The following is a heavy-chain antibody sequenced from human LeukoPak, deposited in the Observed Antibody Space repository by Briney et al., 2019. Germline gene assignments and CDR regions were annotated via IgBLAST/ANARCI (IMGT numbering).Heavy chain of an antibody. CDR1: GYSFTSYW. CDR3: ARLGAGSTTYGNWLDP. CDR2: IYPGDSDT. D-gene: IGHD2-2*01. Sequence: GESLKISCKGSGYSFTSYWIGWVRQMPGKGLEWMGIIYPGDSDTRYSPSFQGQVTISADKSISTAYLQWSSLKASDTAMYYCARLGAGSTTYGNWLDPWGQGTLVTVSS. J-gene: IGHJ5*02. V-gene: IGHV5-51*01.